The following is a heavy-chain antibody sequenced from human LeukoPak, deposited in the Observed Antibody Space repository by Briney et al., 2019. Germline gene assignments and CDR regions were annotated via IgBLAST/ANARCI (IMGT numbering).Heavy chain of an antibody. J-gene: IGHJ4*02. CDR2: IIPIFGTA. CDR1: GGTFSSYA. Sequence: GASVKVSCKDSGGTFSSYAISWVRQAPGQGVEWMGGIIPIFGTANYAQKFQGRVTITADESRSTAYMELSSLRSEDTAVYYCARGSVGYCSGGSCYSANDYWGQGTLVTVSS. CDR3: ARGSVGYCSGGSCYSANDY. D-gene: IGHD2-15*01. V-gene: IGHV1-69*01.